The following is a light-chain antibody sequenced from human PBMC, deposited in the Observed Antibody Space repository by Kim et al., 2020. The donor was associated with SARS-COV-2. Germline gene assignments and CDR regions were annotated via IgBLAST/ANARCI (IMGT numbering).Light chain of an antibody. CDR3: QQYGNLPLT. V-gene: IGKV3-20*01. CDR2: GAS. CDR1: QSVATD. J-gene: IGKJ4*01. Sequence: SLSPGESGTLSCRASQSVATDLAWYQVKAGQAPRLLISGASTRATGIPDRFSGRGSGTDFTLTINRLEPEDFAVYYCQQYGNLPLTFGGGTKLEI.